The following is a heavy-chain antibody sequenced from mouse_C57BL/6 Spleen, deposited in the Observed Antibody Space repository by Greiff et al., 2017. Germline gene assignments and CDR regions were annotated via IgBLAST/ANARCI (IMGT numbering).Heavy chain of an antibody. Sequence: EVKLVESGGGLVKPGGSLKLSCAASGFTFSSYAMSWVRQTPEKRLEWVATISDGGSYTYYPDNVKGRFTISRDNAKNNLYLQMSQLKSEDTAMYYCARDGRLLSPMDYWGQGTSVTVSS. J-gene: IGHJ4*01. CDR2: ISDGGSYT. V-gene: IGHV5-4*01. CDR3: ARDGRLLSPMDY. CDR1: GFTFSSYA. D-gene: IGHD2-10*01.